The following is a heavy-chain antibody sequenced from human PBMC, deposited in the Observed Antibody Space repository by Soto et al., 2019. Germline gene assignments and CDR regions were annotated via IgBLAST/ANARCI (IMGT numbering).Heavy chain of an antibody. CDR2: IDPSDSYT. V-gene: IGHV5-10-1*01. CDR1: GYSFTSYW. Sequence: PGESLKISCKGSGYSFTSYWISWVRQMPGKGLEWMGRIDPSDSYTNYSPSFQGHVTISADKSISTAYLQWSSLKASDTAMYYCARHQRDSSHPDYWGQGTLVTVSS. D-gene: IGHD6-13*01. J-gene: IGHJ4*02. CDR3: ARHQRDSSHPDY.